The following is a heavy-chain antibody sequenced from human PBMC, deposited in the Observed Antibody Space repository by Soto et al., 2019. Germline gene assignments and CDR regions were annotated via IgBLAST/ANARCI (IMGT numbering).Heavy chain of an antibody. D-gene: IGHD3-22*01. CDR1: GYSFTSYW. CDR3: ARPHYYDSSGLKYYFDY. J-gene: IGHJ4*02. CDR2: IYPGDSDT. V-gene: IGHV5-51*01. Sequence: PGEPLKISCKGSGYSFTSYWIGWVRQMPRKGLEWMGIIYPGDSDTRYSPSFQGQVTISADKSISTAYLQWSSLKASDTAMYYCARPHYYDSSGLKYYFDYWGQGTLVTVSS.